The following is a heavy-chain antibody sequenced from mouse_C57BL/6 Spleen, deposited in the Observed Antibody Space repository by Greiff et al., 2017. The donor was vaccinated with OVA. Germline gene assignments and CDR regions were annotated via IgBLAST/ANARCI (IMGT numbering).Heavy chain of an antibody. Sequence: VQLQQSGPELVKPGASVKISCKASGYAFSSSWMNWVKQRPGKGLEWIGRIYPGDGDTNYNGKFKGKATLTADKSSSTAYMQLSSLTSEDSAVYFCARSTMVTTGGYFDVWGTGTTVTVSS. D-gene: IGHD2-2*01. J-gene: IGHJ1*03. CDR3: ARSTMVTTGGYFDV. CDR2: IYPGDGDT. V-gene: IGHV1-82*01. CDR1: GYAFSSSW.